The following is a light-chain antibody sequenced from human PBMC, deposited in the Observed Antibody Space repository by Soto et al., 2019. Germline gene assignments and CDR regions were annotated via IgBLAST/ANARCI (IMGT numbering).Light chain of an antibody. CDR1: QSVGGY. CDR3: QQYVSSPAT. Sequence: EIVLTQSPATLSLSPGERATLSCRASQSVGGYLAWYQQRPGQAPRLLIFDISSRATGIPDRFSGSGSGTDFTLTISRLEPEDFAVYYCQQYVSSPATFGQGTKVDIK. CDR2: DIS. J-gene: IGKJ1*01. V-gene: IGKV3-20*01.